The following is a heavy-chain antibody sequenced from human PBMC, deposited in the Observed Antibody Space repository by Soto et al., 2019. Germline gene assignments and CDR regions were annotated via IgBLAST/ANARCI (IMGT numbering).Heavy chain of an antibody. V-gene: IGHV3-23*01. Sequence: PGGSLRLSCAASGFTFSSYAMSWVRQAPGKGLEWVSAISGSGGSTYYADSVKGRFTISRDNAKNSLFLQMNSLRAEDTAVYFCAIASMIRGGAVYWGPAPRVTVSS. CDR3: AIASMIRGGAVY. J-gene: IGHJ4*02. CDR1: GFTFSSYA. D-gene: IGHD3-10*01. CDR2: ISGSGGST.